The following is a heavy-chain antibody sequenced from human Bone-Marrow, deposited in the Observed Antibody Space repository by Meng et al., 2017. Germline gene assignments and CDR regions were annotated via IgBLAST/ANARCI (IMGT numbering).Heavy chain of an antibody. D-gene: IGHD6-19*01. CDR1: QFTFNTYT. V-gene: IGHV3-30*04. Sequence: GESLKISCAASQFTFNTYTMHWIRQAPGKGLEWLAVISYDGNDKEYADSVKGRFTVSRDNSKNTLYLQMNSLRPDDTALYYCARGGQWLVRWTIEYWGQGTLVTVS. J-gene: IGHJ4*02. CDR3: ARGGQWLVRWTIEY. CDR2: ISYDGNDK.